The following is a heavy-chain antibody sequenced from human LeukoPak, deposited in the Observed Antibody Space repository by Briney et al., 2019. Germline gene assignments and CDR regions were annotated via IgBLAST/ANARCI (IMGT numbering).Heavy chain of an antibody. D-gene: IGHD6-13*01. CDR1: GGTFSIYA. CDR2: IIPIFGTA. J-gene: IGHJ4*02. V-gene: IGHV1-69*13. CDR3: AREGSAAEFDY. Sequence: ASVKVSCKASGGTFSIYAISWVRQAPGQGLEWMGGIIPIFGTANDAQKFQGRVTITADESTSTVYMELSSLRSEDTAVYYCAREGSAAEFDYWGQGTLVTVSS.